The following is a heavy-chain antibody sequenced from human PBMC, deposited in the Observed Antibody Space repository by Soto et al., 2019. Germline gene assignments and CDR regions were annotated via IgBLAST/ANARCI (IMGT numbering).Heavy chain of an antibody. Sequence: SETLSLTCTVSGGSISSYYWSWIRQPPGKGLEWIGEINHSGSTNYNPSLKSRVTISVDTSKNQFSLKLSSVTAADTAVYYCARGMTIFGVVLADYYGMDVWGQGTTVTVSS. CDR3: ARGMTIFGVVLADYYGMDV. CDR1: GGSISSYY. V-gene: IGHV4-34*01. CDR2: INHSGST. D-gene: IGHD3-3*01. J-gene: IGHJ6*02.